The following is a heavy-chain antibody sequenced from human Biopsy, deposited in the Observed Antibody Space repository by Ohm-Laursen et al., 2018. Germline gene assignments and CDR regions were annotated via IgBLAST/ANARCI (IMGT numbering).Heavy chain of an antibody. V-gene: IGHV3-48*03. Sequence: SLRLSCTASGFTFTSYEMNWVCQASGKGLEWVAYIHYTGSPIYYADSVRGRFTISRDNGEYSLFLQMNSLRVDDTAVYYCARRIPLYGMDVWGQGTTVTVSS. J-gene: IGHJ6*02. CDR1: GFTFTSYE. D-gene: IGHD2-2*02. CDR2: IHYTGSPI. CDR3: ARRIPLYGMDV.